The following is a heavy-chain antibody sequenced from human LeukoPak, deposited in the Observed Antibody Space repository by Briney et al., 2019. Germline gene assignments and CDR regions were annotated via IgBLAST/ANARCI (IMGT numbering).Heavy chain of an antibody. CDR1: GFTFSAYA. CDR3: AKGLVVAGAPGYYFYYHMDV. Sequence: PGGSLRLSCAASGFTFSAYATSWVRQAPGKGLEWVSGIRGIGGGTYYADSVKGRFTISRDNSKNTLYLQMNSLRAEDTAVYYCAKGLVVAGAPGYYFYYHMDVWGRGTTVTVPS. CDR2: IRGIGGGT. V-gene: IGHV3-23*01. J-gene: IGHJ6*03. D-gene: IGHD2-15*01.